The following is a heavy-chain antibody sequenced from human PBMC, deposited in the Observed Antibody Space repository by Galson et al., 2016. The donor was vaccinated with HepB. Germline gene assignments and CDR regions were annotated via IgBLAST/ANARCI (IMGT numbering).Heavy chain of an antibody. J-gene: IGHJ3*02. Sequence: SETLSLTCAVSGDSMTRNWWSWVRQPPGNGLEWIGEINYRGTTNYSPSLRSRVIISVDSSKNQISLKLSSVTASDTGLYYCVRGTSSSPSGILDIWGPGAQVIVSS. D-gene: IGHD6-6*01. CDR3: VRGTSSSPSGILDI. V-gene: IGHV4-4*02. CDR2: INYRGTT. CDR1: GDSMTRNW.